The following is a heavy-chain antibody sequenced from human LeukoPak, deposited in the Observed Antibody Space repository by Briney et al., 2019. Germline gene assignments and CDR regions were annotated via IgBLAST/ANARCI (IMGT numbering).Heavy chain of an antibody. CDR2: IYSGGST. Sequence: GGSLRLSCAASGLTVSSNYMNWVRQAPGKGLEWVSVIYSGGSTYYADSVKGRFTISRDNSKNTLYLQMNSLRAEDTAVYYCARGAYGSGSYGENSFDPWGQGILVTVSS. CDR1: GLTVSSNY. J-gene: IGHJ5*02. CDR3: ARGAYGSGSYGENSFDP. D-gene: IGHD3-10*01. V-gene: IGHV3-66*01.